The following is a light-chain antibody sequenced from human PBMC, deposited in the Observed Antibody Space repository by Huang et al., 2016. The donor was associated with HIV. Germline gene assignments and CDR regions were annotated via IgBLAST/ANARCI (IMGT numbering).Light chain of an antibody. Sequence: IQMTQSPSSLSASVVDRVTITCRASPAIINDLGWYQQRPGKAPKRLLYAESELHSGVTLRFSGSGSGTDFTRTISILQPEYFATYYCLQDYNYPRTFGQGTKVKI. J-gene: IGKJ1*01. V-gene: IGKV1-6*01. CDR2: AES. CDR3: LQDYNYPRT. CDR1: PAIIND.